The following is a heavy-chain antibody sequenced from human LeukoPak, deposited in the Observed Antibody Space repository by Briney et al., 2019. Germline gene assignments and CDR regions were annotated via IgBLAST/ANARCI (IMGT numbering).Heavy chain of an antibody. D-gene: IGHD6-19*01. Sequence: GGSLRLSCAASGFTFSSYSMNWVRQAPGKGLEWVSSITGSSSYIHYADSVKGRFTISRDNAKNSLYLQMNSLRAEDTAVYYCASISSGWYWDYWGQGTLVTVSS. CDR1: GFTFSSYS. CDR2: ITGSSSYI. V-gene: IGHV3-21*01. CDR3: ASISSGWYWDY. J-gene: IGHJ4*02.